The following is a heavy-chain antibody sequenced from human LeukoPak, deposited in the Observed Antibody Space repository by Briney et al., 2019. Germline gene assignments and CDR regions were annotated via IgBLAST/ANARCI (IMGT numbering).Heavy chain of an antibody. Sequence: GGSLRLSCAASGFTFSSYAMSRVRQAPGKGLEWVSAISGSGGSTYYADSVKGRFTISRDNSKNTLYLQMNSLRAEDTAVYYCAKVDCSSTSCYGGLYFDYWGQGTLVTVSS. CDR2: ISGSGGST. CDR1: GFTFSSYA. D-gene: IGHD2-2*01. J-gene: IGHJ4*02. V-gene: IGHV3-23*01. CDR3: AKVDCSSTSCYGGLYFDY.